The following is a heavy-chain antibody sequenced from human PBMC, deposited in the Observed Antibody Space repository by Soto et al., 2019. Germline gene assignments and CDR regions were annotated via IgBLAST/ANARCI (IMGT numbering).Heavy chain of an antibody. CDR3: ASPTYYYDSSGYSGGY. CDR2: IYHTGTT. J-gene: IGHJ4*02. CDR1: GYAISSGFY. V-gene: IGHV4-38-2*01. D-gene: IGHD3-22*01. Sequence: SETRASTWDVSGYAISSGFYWSFIRQPPGKRLEWIGNIYHTGTTYYNPSLKSRVTISVDTSKNQFSLKLSSVTAADTAVYYCASPTYYYDSSGYSGGYWGQGTLVTVSS.